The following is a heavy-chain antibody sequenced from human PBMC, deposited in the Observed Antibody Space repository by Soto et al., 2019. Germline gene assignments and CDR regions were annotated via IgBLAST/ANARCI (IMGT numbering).Heavy chain of an antibody. V-gene: IGHV3-30*18. Sequence: QVQLVESGGGVVQPGRSLRLSCAASGFTFSSYGMHWVRQAPGKGLEWVAVISYDGSNKYYADSVKGRFTISRDNSKNTLYLQMNSLRAEDTAVYYCAKDGGYCSGGSCGTDDYWGQGTLVSVSS. CDR3: AKDGGYCSGGSCGTDDY. CDR2: ISYDGSNK. D-gene: IGHD2-15*01. CDR1: GFTFSSYG. J-gene: IGHJ4*02.